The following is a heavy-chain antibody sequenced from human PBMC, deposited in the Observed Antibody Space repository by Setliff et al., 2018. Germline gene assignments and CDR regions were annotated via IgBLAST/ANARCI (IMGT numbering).Heavy chain of an antibody. CDR1: GYTLNNYA. D-gene: IGHD6-13*01. CDR3: ARSRYTSRWYEMSAMDV. V-gene: IGHV3-30*01. Sequence: GASVKVSCKASGYTLNNYAMHWVRQAPGKGLEWVAVITYDGSNKFYADSVRGRFTISRDISKNTLYVQMNSLRPEDTAVYYCARSRYTSRWYEMSAMDVWGKGTTVTVSS. CDR2: ITYDGSNK. J-gene: IGHJ6*03.